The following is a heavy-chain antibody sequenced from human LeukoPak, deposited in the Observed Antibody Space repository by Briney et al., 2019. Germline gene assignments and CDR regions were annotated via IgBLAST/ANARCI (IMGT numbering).Heavy chain of an antibody. CDR1: GGSFSSGNW. CDR2: VYHSGST. Sequence: SETLSLTCAVSGGSFSSGNWWSWVRQPPGKGLEWIGEVYHSGSTNYNPSLKSRVTISVDKSKNQFSLKLSSVTAADTAVYFCARDSVATGFDFDYWGQGTLVTVSS. J-gene: IGHJ4*02. CDR3: ARDSVATGFDFDY. D-gene: IGHD3-10*01. V-gene: IGHV4-4*02.